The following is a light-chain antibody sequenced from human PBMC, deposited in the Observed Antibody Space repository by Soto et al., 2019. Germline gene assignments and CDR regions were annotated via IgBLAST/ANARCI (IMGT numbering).Light chain of an antibody. CDR2: SAS. CDR1: QSVNNN. Sequence: EILMTQSPVTLSVSHGERATLSCTASQSVNNNVAWYQQKPGHTPRRLIYSASIGATGTPARFSRSGSGSDFTLTISSLQSEDFAVYYCQERTGWPPWTFGQGTKV. V-gene: IGKV3-15*01. J-gene: IGKJ1*01. CDR3: QERTGWPPWT.